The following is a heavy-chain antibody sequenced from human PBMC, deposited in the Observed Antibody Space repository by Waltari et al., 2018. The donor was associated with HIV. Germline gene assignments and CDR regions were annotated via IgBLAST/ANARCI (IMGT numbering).Heavy chain of an antibody. J-gene: IGHJ4*02. CDR2: INHSGRS. Sequence: QVQLQQWGAGLLKPSETLSLTCAVYGGSFRGYYWSWIRQPPGKGLEWIGEINHSGRSNYNPSLKSRVTISVDTSKNQFSLKLSSVTAADTALYYCARGKSYQISYDSNGFNYWGQGTLVTVSS. V-gene: IGHV4-34*01. CDR3: ARGKSYQISYDSNGFNY. D-gene: IGHD3-22*01. CDR1: GGSFRGYY.